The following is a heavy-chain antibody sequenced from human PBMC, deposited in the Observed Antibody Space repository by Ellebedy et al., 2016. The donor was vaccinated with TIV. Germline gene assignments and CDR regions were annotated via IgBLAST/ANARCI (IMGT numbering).Heavy chain of an antibody. CDR2: ISYDGSNK. D-gene: IGHD6-19*01. CDR3: AKGLSSGWRLFDY. J-gene: IGHJ4*02. Sequence: GESLKISXAASGFTFSSYGMHWVRQAPGKGLEWVAVISYDGSNKYYADSVKGRFTISRDNSKNTLYLQMNSLRAEDTAVYYCAKGLSSGWRLFDYWGQGTLVTVSS. CDR1: GFTFSSYG. V-gene: IGHV3-30*18.